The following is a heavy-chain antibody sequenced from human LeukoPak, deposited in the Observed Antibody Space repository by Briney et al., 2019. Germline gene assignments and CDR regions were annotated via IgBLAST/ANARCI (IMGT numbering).Heavy chain of an antibody. CDR3: AKDQAGWRFDY. D-gene: IGHD6-19*01. J-gene: IGHJ4*02. CDR1: GFTFSSYV. Sequence: GGSLRLSCAASGFTFSSYVMTWVRQAPGKGLEWVSGVNSGGDNTYYADSVKGRFTISRDNSKNTLYLQMNSLRAEDTAVYYCAKDQAGWRFDYWGQGTLVTVSS. V-gene: IGHV3-23*01. CDR2: VNSGGDNT.